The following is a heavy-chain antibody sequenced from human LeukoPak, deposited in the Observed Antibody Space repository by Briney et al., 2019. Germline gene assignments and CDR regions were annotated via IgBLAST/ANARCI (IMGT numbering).Heavy chain of an antibody. CDR2: ITHTGST. J-gene: IGHJ4*02. Sequence: SETLSLTCAVYGGSFSGNYWTWVRQPPGKGLEWIGEITHTGSTSYNPSLRSRVTLSVDTSKNQFSLKLNSMTAADTAVYFCARHKSFDYLSPIDSWGQGTLVTVSS. CDR3: ARHKSFDYLSPIDS. V-gene: IGHV4-34*01. D-gene: IGHD3-9*01. CDR1: GGSFSGNY.